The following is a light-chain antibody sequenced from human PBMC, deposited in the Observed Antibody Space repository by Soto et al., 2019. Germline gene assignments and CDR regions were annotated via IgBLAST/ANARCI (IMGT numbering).Light chain of an antibody. Sequence: QSALTQPASVSGSPGQSITISCTGTSSDVGGYNYVSWHQQHPGKAPKLMIYDVSNRPSGVSNRFSGSKSGNTASLTISGLQAEDEADYYCSSYTSSSIYVFGTGTKVTVL. CDR3: SSYTSSSIYV. J-gene: IGLJ1*01. V-gene: IGLV2-14*01. CDR1: SSDVGGYNY. CDR2: DVS.